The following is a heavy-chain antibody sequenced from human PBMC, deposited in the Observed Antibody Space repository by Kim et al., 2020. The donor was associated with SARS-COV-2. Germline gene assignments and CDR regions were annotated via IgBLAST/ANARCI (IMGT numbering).Heavy chain of an antibody. CDR3: ARTVGYCSSTSCYTGYFDY. J-gene: IGHJ4*02. D-gene: IGHD2-2*02. V-gene: IGHV3-74*01. Sequence: GRFTISRDNAKNTLYLQMNSLRAEDTAVYYCARTVGYCSSTSCYTGYFDYWGQGTLVTVSS.